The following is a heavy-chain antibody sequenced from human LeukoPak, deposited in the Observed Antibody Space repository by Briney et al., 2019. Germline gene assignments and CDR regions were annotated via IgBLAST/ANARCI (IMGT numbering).Heavy chain of an antibody. J-gene: IGHJ4*02. D-gene: IGHD3-10*01. V-gene: IGHV3-30*18. CDR3: VKEQSSGNYRTADF. Sequence: PGTSLRLSCAASGFTLSSCGMHWVRQAPGKGLEWVAVITYDGITTYFDDSVKGRFTISRDTSKSMLYLQMNSLRPEDTAVYYCVKEQSSGNYRTADFWGLGTLVTVSS. CDR1: GFTLSSCG. CDR2: ITYDGITT.